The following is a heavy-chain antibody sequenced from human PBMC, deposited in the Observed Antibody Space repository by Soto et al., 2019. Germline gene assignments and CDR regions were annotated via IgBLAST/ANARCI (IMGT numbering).Heavy chain of an antibody. CDR3: ARDRASSYWFDY. CDR1: GYTFTSYA. V-gene: IGHV1-3*01. CDR2: INAGNGNT. J-gene: IGHJ4*02. D-gene: IGHD2-21*01. Sequence: ASGKVSCKASGYTFTSYAMHWVRQAPGQRLEWMGWINAGNGNTKYSQKFQGRVTITRDTSASTAYMELSSLRSEDTAVYYCARDRASSYWFDYWGQGTLVTVSS.